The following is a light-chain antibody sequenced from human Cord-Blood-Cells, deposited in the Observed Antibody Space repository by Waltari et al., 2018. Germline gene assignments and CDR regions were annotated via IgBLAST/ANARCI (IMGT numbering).Light chain of an antibody. V-gene: IGLV2-14*01. J-gene: IGLJ3*02. Sequence: QSALTQPASVSGSPGQSITISCTGTSSDAGGYNYVSWYQQHPGKAPKLMIYDVTNRPSGVSNRFPGSKSGRTASLTISELQAEDEADYYCSSYTSSSTLVFGGGTKLTVL. CDR1: SSDAGGYNY. CDR3: SSYTSSSTLV. CDR2: DVT.